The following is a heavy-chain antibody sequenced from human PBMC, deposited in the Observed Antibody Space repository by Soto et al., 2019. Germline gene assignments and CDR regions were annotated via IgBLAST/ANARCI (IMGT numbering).Heavy chain of an antibody. CDR2: ISYDGSNK. D-gene: IGHD5-12*01. V-gene: IGHV3-30-3*01. CDR3: ARDSRWLQSYTDY. J-gene: IGHJ4*02. CDR1: GFTFSSYA. Sequence: QVQLVESGGGVVQPGRSLRLSCAASGFTFSSYAMHWVRQAPGKGLEWVAVISYDGSNKYYADSVKDRFTISRDNSKNTLYLQMNSLRAEDTAVYYCARDSRWLQSYTDYWGQGTLVTVSS.